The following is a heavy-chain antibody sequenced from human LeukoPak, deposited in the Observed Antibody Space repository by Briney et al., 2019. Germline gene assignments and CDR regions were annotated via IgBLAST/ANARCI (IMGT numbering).Heavy chain of an antibody. CDR2: IYHSGST. CDR3: ASLRDYVGPGSPRY. J-gene: IGHJ4*02. V-gene: IGHV4-4*02. D-gene: IGHD3-16*01. CDR1: GGSISSSNW. Sequence: SETLSLTCAVSGGSISSSNWWSWVRQPPGKGLEWIGEIYHSGSTNYNPSLKSRVTISVDKSKNQFSLNLSSVTAADTAVYYCASLRDYVGPGSPRYWGQGTLVTVSS.